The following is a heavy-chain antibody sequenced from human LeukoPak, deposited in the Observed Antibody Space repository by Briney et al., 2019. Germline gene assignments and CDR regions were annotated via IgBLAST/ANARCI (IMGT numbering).Heavy chain of an antibody. CDR2: IYSNGGT. Sequence: TSQTLSLTCTVSGGSISSGNYYWSWIRQPAGKRLEWIGRIYSNGGTYYNPSLKSRVAISLDTSKNQFSLKLSSVTAADTAVYYCARDQWLVGGWFDPWGQGTLVTVSS. J-gene: IGHJ5*02. V-gene: IGHV4-61*02. CDR1: GGSISSGNYY. D-gene: IGHD6-19*01. CDR3: ARDQWLVGGWFDP.